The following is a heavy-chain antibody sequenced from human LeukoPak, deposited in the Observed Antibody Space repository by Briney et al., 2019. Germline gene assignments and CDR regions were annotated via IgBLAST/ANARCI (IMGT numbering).Heavy chain of an antibody. CDR1: GYTFTSYG. J-gene: IGHJ6*03. D-gene: IGHD3-10*01. V-gene: IGHV1-18*01. CDR3: ARGKLLWFGELLHQIPHYYMDV. Sequence: GASVKVSCKASGYTFTSYGISWVRQAPGQGLEWMGWISAYNGNTNYAQKFQGRVTITRNTSISTAYMELSSLRSEDTAVYYCARGKLLWFGELLHQIPHYYMDVWGKGTTVTVSS. CDR2: ISAYNGNT.